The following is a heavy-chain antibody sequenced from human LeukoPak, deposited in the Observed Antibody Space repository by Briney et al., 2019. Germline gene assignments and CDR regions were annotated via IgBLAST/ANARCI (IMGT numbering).Heavy chain of an antibody. Sequence: SETLSLTCTVSGGSISSGGYYWSWIRQHPGTGLEWIGYIYYSGSTYYNPSLKSQVTISVDTSKNQFSLKLSSVTAADTAVYYCARSLGYCSGGSCHNYYGMDVWGQGTTVTVSS. CDR3: ARSLGYCSGGSCHNYYGMDV. V-gene: IGHV4-31*01. CDR1: GGSISSGGYY. CDR2: IYYSGST. D-gene: IGHD2-15*01. J-gene: IGHJ6*02.